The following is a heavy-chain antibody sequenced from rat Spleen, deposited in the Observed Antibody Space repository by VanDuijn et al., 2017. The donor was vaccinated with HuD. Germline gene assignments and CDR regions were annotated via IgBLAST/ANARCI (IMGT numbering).Heavy chain of an antibody. V-gene: IGHV5-29*01. CDR3: ARRYDFDY. Sequence: EVQLVESGGGLVQPGRSLKLSCAASGFTFSNYGMHWIRQAPTQGLEWVATISFDGLSTYYRDSVKGRFTISRDNAKTTLYLQMDSLRSEDTATYYCARRYDFDYWGQGVMVTVSP. J-gene: IGHJ2*01. CDR1: GFTFSNYG. CDR2: ISFDGLST. D-gene: IGHD1-5*01.